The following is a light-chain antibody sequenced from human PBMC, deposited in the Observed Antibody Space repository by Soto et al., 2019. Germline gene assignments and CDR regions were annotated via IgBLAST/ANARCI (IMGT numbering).Light chain of an antibody. V-gene: IGKV3-15*01. CDR3: QQYNNWPPIT. CDR2: GAS. CDR1: QSVSSN. Sequence: EIVMTQSPATLSVSPGERAPLSCRASQSVSSNLAWYQQKPGQAPRLLIHGASTRATSIPARFSGSGSGTEFTLTISRLQSEDFAVYYCQQYNNWPPITFGQGTRRETK. J-gene: IGKJ5*01.